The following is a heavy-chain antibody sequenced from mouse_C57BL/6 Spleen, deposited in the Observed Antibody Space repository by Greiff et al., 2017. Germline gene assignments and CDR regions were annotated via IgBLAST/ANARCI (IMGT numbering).Heavy chain of an antibody. Sequence: EVKLVESGEGLVKPGGSLKLSCAASGFTFSSYAMSWVRQTPEKRLEWVAYISSGGDYIYYADTVKGRFTISRDNARNTLYLQMSSLKSEDTAMYYCTRLLGLRRGPHYYAMDYWGQGTSVTVSS. J-gene: IGHJ4*01. D-gene: IGHD2-4*01. CDR2: ISSGGDYI. CDR3: TRLLGLRRGPHYYAMDY. CDR1: GFTFSSYA. V-gene: IGHV5-9-1*02.